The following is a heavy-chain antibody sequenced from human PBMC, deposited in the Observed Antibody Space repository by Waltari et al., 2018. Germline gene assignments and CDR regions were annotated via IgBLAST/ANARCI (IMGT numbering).Heavy chain of an antibody. J-gene: IGHJ6*02. CDR3: AVTLSAAPFYGLDV. Sequence: QVQLVQSGAEVKKPGSSVMVSCQVSGDTLTHYAIHWVRQAPGQGLEWVGRIIPIFATVNFAQKFQDRVTITAATSTSTAYMEVSSLRSDDTAMYYCAVTLSAAPFYGLDVWGQGTTVTVFS. V-gene: IGHV1-69*08. CDR1: GDTLTHYA. CDR2: IIPIFATV. D-gene: IGHD6-13*01.